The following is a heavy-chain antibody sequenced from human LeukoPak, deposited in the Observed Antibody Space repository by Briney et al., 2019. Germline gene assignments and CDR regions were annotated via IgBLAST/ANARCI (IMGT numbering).Heavy chain of an antibody. CDR3: ARDLPLWFGELLGLNYYYMDV. Sequence: ASVKVSCKASGYTFTSSGISWVRQAPGQGLEWLGWISAYNGNTNYAQKLQGRVTMTTDTSTSTAYMELRSLRSDDTAVYYCARDLPLWFGELLGLNYYYMDVWGKGTTVTISS. CDR2: ISAYNGNT. D-gene: IGHD3-10*01. J-gene: IGHJ6*03. CDR1: GYTFTSSG. V-gene: IGHV1-18*01.